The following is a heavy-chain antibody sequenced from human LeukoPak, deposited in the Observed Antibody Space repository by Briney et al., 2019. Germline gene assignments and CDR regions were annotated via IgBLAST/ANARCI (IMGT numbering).Heavy chain of an antibody. Sequence: ASVKVSCKASGGTFSSYGISWVRQAPGQGLEWMGWISAYNGNTNYAQKLQGRVTMTTDTSTSTAYMELRSLRSDDTAVYYCARVGYCSGGSCYSGGVDYWGQGTLVTVSS. CDR3: ARVGYCSGGSCYSGGVDY. V-gene: IGHV1-18*01. CDR1: GGTFSSYG. J-gene: IGHJ4*02. D-gene: IGHD2-15*01. CDR2: ISAYNGNT.